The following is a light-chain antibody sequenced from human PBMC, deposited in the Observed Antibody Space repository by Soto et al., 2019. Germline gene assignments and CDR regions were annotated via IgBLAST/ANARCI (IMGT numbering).Light chain of an antibody. V-gene: IGLV2-11*01. CDR3: CSFAGTSTFD. CDR1: SSDVGGYDY. CDR2: DVT. J-gene: IGLJ2*01. Sequence: QSALTQPRSVSGSPGQSVTISCAGTSSDVGGYDYVSWYQQHPGKAPKLMLYDVTKRPSGVPDRFSGSKSDNTASLTISGLQTEDEADYYCCSFAGTSTFDFGGGTKLTVL.